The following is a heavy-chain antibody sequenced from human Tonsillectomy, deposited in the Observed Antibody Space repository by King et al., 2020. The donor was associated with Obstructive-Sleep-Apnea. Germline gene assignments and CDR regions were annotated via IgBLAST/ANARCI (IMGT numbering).Heavy chain of an antibody. V-gene: IGHV5-51*01. CDR2: IYPGDSDT. Sequence: QLVQSGAEVKKPGESLKISCKGSGYSFTSYWIGWVRQMPGKGLEGMGIIYPGDSDTRYSPSFHGQVTISADKFISTAYLQWSSLKASDTAMYYCARRHYYDSSGYYYFDYWGQGTLVTVSS. J-gene: IGHJ4*02. CDR3: ARRHYYDSSGYYYFDY. D-gene: IGHD3-22*01. CDR1: GYSFTSYW.